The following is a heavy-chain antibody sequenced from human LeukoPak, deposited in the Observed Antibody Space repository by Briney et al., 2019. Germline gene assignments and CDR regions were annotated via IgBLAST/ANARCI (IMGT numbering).Heavy chain of an antibody. J-gene: IGHJ4*02. Sequence: ASETLSLTCTVSGGSMRSYYWSWIRRPPGKRLEYIGNIFYSGSTNYNPSLKSRVTISVDTSKNQFSLRLNFVTAADTAVYYCARTPSIAAAGIFDYWGQGFLVTVSS. D-gene: IGHD6-13*01. CDR2: IFYSGST. CDR3: ARTPSIAAAGIFDY. CDR1: GGSMRSYY. V-gene: IGHV4-59*01.